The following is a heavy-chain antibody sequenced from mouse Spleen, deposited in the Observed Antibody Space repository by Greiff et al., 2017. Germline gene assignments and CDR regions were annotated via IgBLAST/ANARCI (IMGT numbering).Heavy chain of an antibody. CDR3: TRPLYYSYYGY. D-gene: IGHD2-12*01. J-gene: IGHJ2*01. V-gene: IGHV1-15*01. CDR1: GYTFTDHE. Sequence: VQQVESGAELVRPGASVTLSCKASGYTFTDHEMHWVKQTPVHGLEWIGAIDPETGGTAYNQKFKGKAILTADKSSSTAYMELRSLTSEDSAVYYCTRPLYYSYYGYWGQGTTLTVSS. CDR2: IDPETGGT.